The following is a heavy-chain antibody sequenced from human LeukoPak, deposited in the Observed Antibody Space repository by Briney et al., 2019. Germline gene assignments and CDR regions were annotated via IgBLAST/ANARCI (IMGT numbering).Heavy chain of an antibody. J-gene: IGHJ4*02. CDR1: GGSISSGGYY. D-gene: IGHD2-2*01. CDR3: ARDNGRPAAKYYFDY. CDR2: IYHSGST. V-gene: IGHV4-30-2*01. Sequence: SETLSLTCTVSGGSISSGGYYWSWLRQPPGKGLERIGYIYHSGSTYYNPSLKSRVTISVDRSKNQFSLKLSSVTAADTAVYYCARDNGRPAAKYYFDYWGQGTLVTVSS.